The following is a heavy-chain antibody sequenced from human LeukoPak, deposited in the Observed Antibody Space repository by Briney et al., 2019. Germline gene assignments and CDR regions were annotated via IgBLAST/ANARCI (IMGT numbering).Heavy chain of an antibody. CDR3: TTAGDFWSGYYTRFDY. V-gene: IGHV3-15*01. CDR2: IKSKTDGGTT. CDR1: GFTFSNAR. J-gene: IGHJ4*02. Sequence: PGGSLRLSCAASGFTFSNARMSWVRQAPGKGLEWVGRIKSKTDGGTTDYAAPVKGRFTISRDDSKNTLYLQMNSLKTEDTAVYYCTTAGDFWSGYYTRFDYWGQGTLVTVSS. D-gene: IGHD3-3*01.